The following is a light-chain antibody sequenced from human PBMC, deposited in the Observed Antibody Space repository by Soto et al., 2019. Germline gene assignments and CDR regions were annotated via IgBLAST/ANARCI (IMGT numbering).Light chain of an antibody. CDR1: QDISNY. CDR2: DAS. J-gene: IGKJ5*01. Sequence: DIEMTQSPSSLSASVGDRVTITCQASQDISNYLNWYQQKTGRAPKLLIYDASNLESGVSSRFSGSRSGTDFSLTINSLQPDDFATYYCQQYDDFPLTFGQGTRLV. V-gene: IGKV1-33*01. CDR3: QQYDDFPLT.